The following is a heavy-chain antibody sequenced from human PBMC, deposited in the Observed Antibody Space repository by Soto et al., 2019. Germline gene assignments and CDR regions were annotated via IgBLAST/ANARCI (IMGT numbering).Heavy chain of an antibody. Sequence: GGSLRLSCAASGFPFSIYAMHWVRQAPGKGLEWVAVISYDGSNKYYADSVKGRFTISRDNSKNTLYLQMKSLRAEDKVVYYCARDRDWHSVFDYSGQGTLVTVSS. V-gene: IGHV3-30-3*01. CDR3: ARDRDWHSVFDY. CDR1: GFPFSIYA. J-gene: IGHJ4*02. D-gene: IGHD1-7*01. CDR2: ISYDGSNK.